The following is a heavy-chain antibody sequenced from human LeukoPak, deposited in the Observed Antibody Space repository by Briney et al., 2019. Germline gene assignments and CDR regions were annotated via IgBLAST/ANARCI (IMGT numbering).Heavy chain of an antibody. CDR1: GYTFTGYY. V-gene: IGHV1-2*02. J-gene: IGHJ4*02. CDR3: ARREIVATVLSY. Sequence: ASVKVSCKASGYTFTGYYMHWVRQAPGQGLEWMGWINPNSGGTNYAQKFQGRVTMTRDTSISTAYMELSRLRSDDTAVYYCARREIVATVLSYWGQGTLVTVSS. D-gene: IGHD5-12*01. CDR2: INPNSGGT.